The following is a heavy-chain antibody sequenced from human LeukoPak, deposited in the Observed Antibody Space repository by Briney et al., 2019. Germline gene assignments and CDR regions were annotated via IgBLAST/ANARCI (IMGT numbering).Heavy chain of an antibody. CDR1: GFTFSSYS. CDR2: ISSSSSTI. CDR3: ARDSLWFGGLLSYFDY. J-gene: IGHJ4*02. D-gene: IGHD3-10*01. V-gene: IGHV3-48*01. Sequence: GGSLRLSCAASGFTFSSYSMSWVRQAPGKGLEWVSYISSSSSTIYYADSVKGRFTISRDNAKNSLYLQMNSLRAEDTAVYYCARDSLWFGGLLSYFDYWGQGTLATVSS.